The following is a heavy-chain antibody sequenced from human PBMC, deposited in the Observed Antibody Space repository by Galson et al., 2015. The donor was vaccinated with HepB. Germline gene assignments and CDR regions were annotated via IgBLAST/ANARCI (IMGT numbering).Heavy chain of an antibody. Sequence: TLSLTCTVSGGSISSGGYYWSWIRQHPGKGLEWIGYIYYSGSTYYNPSLKSRVTISVDTSKNQFSLKLSSVTAADTAVYYCARVATIFGYGMDVWGQGTTVTVSS. CDR3: ARVATIFGYGMDV. V-gene: IGHV4-31*03. D-gene: IGHD3-3*01. J-gene: IGHJ6*02. CDR2: IYYSGST. CDR1: GGSISSGGYY.